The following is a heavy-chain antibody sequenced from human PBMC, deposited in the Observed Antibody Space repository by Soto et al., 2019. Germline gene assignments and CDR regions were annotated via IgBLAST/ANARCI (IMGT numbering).Heavy chain of an antibody. J-gene: IGHJ6*02. D-gene: IGHD3-16*01. CDR2: INTYNGNT. CDR3: AMVDVYVTPSPQDV. CDR1: GYTFTRYG. V-gene: IGHV1-18*01. Sequence: QVQLVQSGAEVKTPGASVKVSCKATGYTFTRYGIGWARQAPGKGLEWMGWINTYNGNTNYAQNVQGRVTLTTDTSTSTAYMELRSLRSNDTAIYYCAMVDVYVTPSPQDVWGQGTTVIVSS.